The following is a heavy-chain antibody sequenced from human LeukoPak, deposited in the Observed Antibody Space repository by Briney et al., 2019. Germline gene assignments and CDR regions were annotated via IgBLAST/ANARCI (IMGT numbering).Heavy chain of an antibody. D-gene: IGHD4-23*01. Sequence: SETLSLTCTVSGGSISSYYWSWIRQPPGKGLEWIGYIYYSGSTNYNPSLKSRVTISVDTSKNQFSLKLSSVTAADTAVYYCARDSRYGGNFDYWGQRTLVTVSS. CDR1: GGSISSYY. CDR2: IYYSGST. V-gene: IGHV4-59*01. CDR3: ARDSRYGGNFDY. J-gene: IGHJ4*02.